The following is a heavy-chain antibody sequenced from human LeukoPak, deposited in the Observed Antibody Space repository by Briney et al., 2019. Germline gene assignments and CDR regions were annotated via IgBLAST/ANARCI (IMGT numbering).Heavy chain of an antibody. CDR3: ARFRRDGYNWDGFDI. CDR2: IKTDGSEK. V-gene: IGHV3-7*01. J-gene: IGHJ3*02. Sequence: GGSLRLSCAASGFTFSSYWMSWVRQVPGKGLEWVANIKTDGSEKYYLDSVKGRFTISRDNAKNSLYLQMNSLRAEDMAVYYCARFRRDGYNWDGFDIWGQGTMVTVSS. CDR1: GFTFSSYW. D-gene: IGHD5-24*01.